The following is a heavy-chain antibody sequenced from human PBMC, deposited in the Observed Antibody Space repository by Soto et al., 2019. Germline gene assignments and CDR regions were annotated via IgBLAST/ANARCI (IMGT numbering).Heavy chain of an antibody. D-gene: IGHD2-2*03. CDR3: ASWIRTSDVAPGC. CDR2: IKEDGSEK. V-gene: IGHV3-7*01. Sequence: GGSLRLSCAASGFAFSRYWMSWVRQAPGKGLEWVANIKEDGSEKYYVDSVKGRFTISRDNAKNSLYLQMSSLRVEDTAVYYCASWIRTSDVAPGCWGQGTLVTVSS. CDR1: GFAFSRYW. J-gene: IGHJ4*02.